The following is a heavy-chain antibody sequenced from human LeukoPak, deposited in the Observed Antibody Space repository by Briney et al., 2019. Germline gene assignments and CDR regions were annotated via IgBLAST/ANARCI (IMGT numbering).Heavy chain of an antibody. CDR3: AKDIQRWPRFPAY. D-gene: IGHD5-12*01. V-gene: IGHV3-23*01. CDR1: GFTFSNYA. CDR2: ISDSGSTA. Sequence: GGSLRLSCAASGFTFSNYAMSWVRQAPGKGLEWVSGISDSGSTAFYADPVKGRFTSSSDNPKSTLYLQMNSLRAEDTAVYYCAKDIQRWPRFPAYWGQGTLVTLSS. J-gene: IGHJ4*02.